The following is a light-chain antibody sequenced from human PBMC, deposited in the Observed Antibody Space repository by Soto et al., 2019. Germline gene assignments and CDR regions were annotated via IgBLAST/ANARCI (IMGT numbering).Light chain of an antibody. CDR1: SSNIGNFY. J-gene: IGLJ7*01. V-gene: IGLV1-47*01. CDR2: KNN. CDR3: AAWDDSLSGPGV. Sequence: QSVLTQPPSASGTPGQRVTISCSGSSSNIGNFYVYWYQQLPGTAPKLLIYKNNQRPLGVPDRFSGSKSGTSASLAISGLRSEDEADYYGAAWDDSLSGPGVFGGGNQLTVL.